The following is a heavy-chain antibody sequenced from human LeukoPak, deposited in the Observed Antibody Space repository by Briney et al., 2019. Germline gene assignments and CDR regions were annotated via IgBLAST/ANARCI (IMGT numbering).Heavy chain of an antibody. CDR1: GFTFNNYA. CDR3: RYYFDY. V-gene: IGHV3-23*01. J-gene: IGHJ4*02. CDR2: ISGSGNST. Sequence: GGSLRLSCAASGFTFNNYAMSWVRQAPGKGLEWVSLISGSGNSTYYADSVKGRFTISRDNSKNTLYLQMNSLRAEDTAVSANRYYFDYWGQGTLVTVSS. D-gene: IGHD2-15*01.